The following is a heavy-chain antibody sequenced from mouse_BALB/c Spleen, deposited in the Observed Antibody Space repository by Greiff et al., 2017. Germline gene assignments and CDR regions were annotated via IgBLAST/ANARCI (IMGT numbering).Heavy chain of an antibody. V-gene: IGHV1-39*01. CDR3: SRGEGYFDY. J-gene: IGHJ2*01. CDR2: INPYYGST. Sequence: VQLQQTGPELVKPGASVKISCKASGYSFTDYIMLWVKQSHGKSLEWIGNINPYYGSTSYNLKFKGKATLTVDKSSSTAYMQLNSLTSEDSAVYYCSRGEGYFDYWGQGTTLTVSS. CDR1: GYSFTDYI.